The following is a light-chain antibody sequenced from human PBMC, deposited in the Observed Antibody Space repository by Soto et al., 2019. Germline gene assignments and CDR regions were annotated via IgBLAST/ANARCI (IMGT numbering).Light chain of an antibody. CDR2: KAS. V-gene: IGKV1-5*03. CDR1: QNINSW. J-gene: IGKJ1*01. CDR3: QQYYGSWT. Sequence: FPMTQSPSTLSASIGDRVTITCRASQNINSWLAWYQQKPGRAPKLLIYKASGLESGVPSRFSGSKSGTEFTLTISSLQPDDFATYFCQQYYGSWTFGQGTTVEMK.